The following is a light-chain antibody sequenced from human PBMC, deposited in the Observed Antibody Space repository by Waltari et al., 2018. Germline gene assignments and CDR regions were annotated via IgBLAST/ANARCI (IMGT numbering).Light chain of an antibody. J-gene: IGKJ3*01. V-gene: IGKV1-39*01. Sequence: DIQMTQSPSSLSASVGDRVTITCRASQSISTYLKWYLQKPGKAPKLLIYGASSLQSGAPSRFSGSGSGTDFTLTISSLQPEDFATYYCQQSYSTPFTFGPGTKVDIK. CDR1: QSISTY. CDR3: QQSYSTPFT. CDR2: GAS.